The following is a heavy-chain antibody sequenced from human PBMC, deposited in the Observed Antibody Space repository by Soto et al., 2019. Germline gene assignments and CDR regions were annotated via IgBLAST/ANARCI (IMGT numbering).Heavy chain of an antibody. CDR3: ARETRGKRYYYYGMDV. Sequence: PSNTLSLTCTVSGGSISSGGYYWSWIRQHPGKGLEWIGYIYYSVSTYYNPSLKSRVTISVDTSKNQFSLKLSSVTAADTAVYYCARETRGKRYYYYGMDVWGQGTTVTVSS. CDR1: GGSISSGGYY. V-gene: IGHV4-31*03. J-gene: IGHJ6*02. CDR2: IYYSVST.